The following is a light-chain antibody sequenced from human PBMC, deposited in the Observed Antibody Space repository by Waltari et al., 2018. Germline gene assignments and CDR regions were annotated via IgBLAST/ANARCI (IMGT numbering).Light chain of an antibody. CDR2: EDN. J-gene: IGLJ7*01. V-gene: IGLV6-57*01. Sequence: NFMLTQPHSVSESPGKTVTISCTRSSGSIASRYVQWFQQRPGSFPITVTFEDNQRPSGVPDRFSGSSDSSSNSASLTISGLQTEDEAYYYCQSYDSSYPAVFGGGTQLTVL. CDR1: SGSIASRY. CDR3: QSYDSSYPAV.